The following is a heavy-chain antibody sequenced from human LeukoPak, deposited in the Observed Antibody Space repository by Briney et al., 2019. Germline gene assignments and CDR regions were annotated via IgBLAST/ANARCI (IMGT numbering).Heavy chain of an antibody. V-gene: IGHV1-2*02. CDR1: GYTFTGYY. J-gene: IGHJ6*02. CDR3: ARDFIVVVPAATYGMDV. Sequence: ASVKVSCKASGYTFTGYYMHWVRQAPGQGLEWMGWINPNSGGTNYAQKFQGRVTMTRDTSISTAYMELSRLRSDDTAVYYCARDFIVVVPAATYGMDVWGQGTTVTVSS. CDR2: INPNSGGT. D-gene: IGHD2-2*01.